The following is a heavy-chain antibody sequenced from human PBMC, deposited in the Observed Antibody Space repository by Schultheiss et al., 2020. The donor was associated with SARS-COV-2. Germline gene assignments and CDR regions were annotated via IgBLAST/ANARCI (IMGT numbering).Heavy chain of an antibody. D-gene: IGHD2-15*01. J-gene: IGHJ6*02. V-gene: IGHV4-59*12. CDR2: IYYSGST. CDR1: GGSISSYY. CDR3: ARDRSGGRPHGMDV. Sequence: SETLSLTCTVSGGSISSYYWSWIRQPPGKGLEWIGYIYYSGSTNYNPSLKSRVTISVDTSKNQFSLKLTSVTAADTAVYYCARDRSGGRPHGMDVWGQGTTVTVSS.